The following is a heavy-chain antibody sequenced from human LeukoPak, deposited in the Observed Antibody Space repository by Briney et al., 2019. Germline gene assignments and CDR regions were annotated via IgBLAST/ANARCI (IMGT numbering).Heavy chain of an antibody. V-gene: IGHV1-8*03. CDR2: MNPNSGST. J-gene: IGHJ4*02. CDR3: ARGRSTGYPYYFEY. CDR1: GYTFTSYD. D-gene: IGHD5-12*01. Sequence: ASVKVSCKASGYTFTSYDINRVRQATGQALEWTGWMNPNSGSTGYAQKFQGRVTITRNTSISTDYMELSGLISEDTAVYYCARGRSTGYPYYFEYWGQGTLVTVSS.